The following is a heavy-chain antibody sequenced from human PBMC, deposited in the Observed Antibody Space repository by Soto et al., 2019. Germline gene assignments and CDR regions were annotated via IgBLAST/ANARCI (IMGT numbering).Heavy chain of an antibody. V-gene: IGHV1-8*01. J-gene: IGHJ5*02. CDR2: MNPNSGNT. Sequence: QVQLVQSGAEVKKPGASVKVSCKASGYTFTSYDINWVRQATGQGLEWMGWMNPNSGNTGYAQKFQGRVTLTRNTSISTAYMALSSLRSENTTVYYCAGDYSSGWSKAWGQGTLVTVSS. CDR1: GYTFTSYD. CDR3: AGDYSSGWSKA. D-gene: IGHD6-19*01.